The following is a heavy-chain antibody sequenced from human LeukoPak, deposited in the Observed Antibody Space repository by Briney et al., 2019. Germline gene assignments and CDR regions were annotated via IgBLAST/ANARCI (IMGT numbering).Heavy chain of an antibody. Sequence: PSETLSLTCTVSGGSISSGSYYWRWIRQPAGKGLEWIGRIYTSGSTNYNPSLKSRVTISVDTSKNQFSLKLSSVTAADTAVYYCARRSPPWLYLSHAFDIWGQGTMVTVSS. CDR2: IYTSGST. CDR1: GGSISSGSYY. D-gene: IGHD3-22*01. CDR3: ARRSPPWLYLSHAFDI. J-gene: IGHJ3*02. V-gene: IGHV4-61*02.